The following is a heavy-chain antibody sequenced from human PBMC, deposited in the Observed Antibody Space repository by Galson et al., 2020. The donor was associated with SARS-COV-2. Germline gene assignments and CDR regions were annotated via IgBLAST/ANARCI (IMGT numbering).Heavy chain of an antibody. D-gene: IGHD3-3*01. CDR1: GFTFSSYA. Sequence: SCAASGFTFSSYAMSWVRQAPGKGLEWVSAISGSGGSTYYADSVKGRFTISRDNSKNTLYLQMNSLRAEDTAVYYCAKDARYDFWSGYYLDYWGQGTLVTVSS. J-gene: IGHJ4*02. CDR3: AKDARYDFWSGYYLDY. CDR2: ISGSGGST. V-gene: IGHV3-23*01.